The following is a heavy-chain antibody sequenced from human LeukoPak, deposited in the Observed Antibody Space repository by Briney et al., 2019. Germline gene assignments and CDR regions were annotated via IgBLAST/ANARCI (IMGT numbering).Heavy chain of an antibody. CDR2: INHSGST. Sequence: RASETLSLTCAVYGGSFSGYYWSWIRQPPGKGLEWIGEINHSGSTNYNPSLKSRVTISVDTSKNQFSLKLSSVTAADTAVYYCARGAGYCSSTSCYARHYYYYYGMDVWGQGTTVTVSS. V-gene: IGHV4-34*01. CDR1: GGSFSGYY. J-gene: IGHJ6*02. CDR3: ARGAGYCSSTSCYARHYYYYYGMDV. D-gene: IGHD2-2*01.